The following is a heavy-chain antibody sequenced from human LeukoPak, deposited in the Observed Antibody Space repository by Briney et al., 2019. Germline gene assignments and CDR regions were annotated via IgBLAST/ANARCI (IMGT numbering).Heavy chain of an antibody. CDR1: GGSFNGYY. D-gene: IGHD6-6*01. CDR2: INHSGST. J-gene: IGHJ4*02. V-gene: IGHV4-34*01. CDR3: ARGLGAGSRGARPGPLDY. Sequence: PSETLSPTCAVYGGSFNGYYWSWIRQPPGKGLEWIGEINHSGSTNYNPSLKSRVTISVDTSKNQFSLKLSSVTAADTAVYYCARGLGAGSRGARPGPLDYWGQGTLVTVSS.